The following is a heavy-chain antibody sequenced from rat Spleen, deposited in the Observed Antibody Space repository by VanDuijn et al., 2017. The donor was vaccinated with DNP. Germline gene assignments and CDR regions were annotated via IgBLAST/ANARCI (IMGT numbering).Heavy chain of an antibody. CDR1: GFSLTSYH. Sequence: QVQLKESGPGLVQPSQTLSLACTVSGFSLTSYHVHWVRQPSGKGLEWMGRVQSDGNTDYNSVLKSRLSISRDTSKSQVFLKMNSVQTEDTAMYFCATDNSPWNFDFWGPGTRVTVSS. CDR3: ATDNSPWNFDF. CDR2: VQSDGNT. J-gene: IGHJ1*01. V-gene: IGHV2-27*01. D-gene: IGHD1-10*01.